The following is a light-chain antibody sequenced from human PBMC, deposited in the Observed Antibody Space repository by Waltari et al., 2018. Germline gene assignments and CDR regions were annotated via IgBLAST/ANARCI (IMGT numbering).Light chain of an antibody. V-gene: IGLV3-19*01. CDR1: SLRSYY. Sequence: SSELTQDPAVSVAMGHTVRITCQGDSLRSYYASWYQQRPGQAPILVMYDKNNRPSGVPDRFSGSSSDNTASLTITGAQAEDEASYYCHSRDASGVGGSFGGGTKLTVL. CDR2: DKN. CDR3: HSRDASGVGGS. J-gene: IGLJ2*01.